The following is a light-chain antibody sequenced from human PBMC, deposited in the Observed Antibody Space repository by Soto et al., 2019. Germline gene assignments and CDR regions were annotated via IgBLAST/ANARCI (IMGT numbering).Light chain of an antibody. J-gene: IGKJ3*01. Sequence: EIVLTQSPATLSLSPGERATLSCRASQSVGSFLAWYQQKPGQAPRLLIYDASNRATGIPARFSGSGSETDFTLTISSLEPEDFAVYYCQHRSNFGPGTKVDIK. V-gene: IGKV3-11*01. CDR1: QSVGSF. CDR3: QHRSN. CDR2: DAS.